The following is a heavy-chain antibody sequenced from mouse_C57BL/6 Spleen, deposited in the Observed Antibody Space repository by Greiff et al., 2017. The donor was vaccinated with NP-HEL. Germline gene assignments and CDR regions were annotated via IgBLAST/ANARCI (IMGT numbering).Heavy chain of an antibody. CDR1: GYTFPSYW. D-gene: IGHD2-5*01. CDR3: ARYSNHAMDY. CDR2: IDPSDSYT. V-gene: IGHV1-69*01. Sequence: QVQLQQPGAELVMPGASVKLSCKASGYTFPSYWMHWVKQSPGPGLEWIGEIDPSDSYTNYNQKFKGKSTLTVDKSSSTAYMQLSSLTSEDSAVYYCARYSNHAMDYWGQGTSVTVSS. J-gene: IGHJ4*01.